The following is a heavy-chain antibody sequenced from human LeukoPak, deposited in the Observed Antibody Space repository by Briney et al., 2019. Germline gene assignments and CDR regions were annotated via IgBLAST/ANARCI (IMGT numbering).Heavy chain of an antibody. J-gene: IGHJ3*02. V-gene: IGHV3-48*03. CDR3: AREAASRDYLDAFDI. Sequence: PGGSLRLSCAASGFTSSSYEMNWVRQAPGKGLEWVSYISSSGSTIYYADSVKGRFTISRDNAKNSLYLQMNSLRAEDTAVYYCAREAASRDYLDAFDIWGQGTMVTVSS. D-gene: IGHD6-25*01. CDR1: GFTSSSYE. CDR2: ISSSGSTI.